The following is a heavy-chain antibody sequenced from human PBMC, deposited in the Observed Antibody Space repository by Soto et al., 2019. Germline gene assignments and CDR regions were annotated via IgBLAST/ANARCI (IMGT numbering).Heavy chain of an antibody. D-gene: IGHD3-10*01. V-gene: IGHV3-30*18. CDR3: AKDRILGWFGESDDIDD. Sequence: SGGSLRLSCAASGFTFSSYGMHWVRQAPAKGLEWVAVISYDGGNKYYADSVKSRFTISRDNAKNTLYLQMNSLRAEDTAVYYCAKDRILGWFGESDDIDDWGQGTTVTVSS. J-gene: IGHJ6*02. CDR2: ISYDGGNK. CDR1: GFTFSSYG.